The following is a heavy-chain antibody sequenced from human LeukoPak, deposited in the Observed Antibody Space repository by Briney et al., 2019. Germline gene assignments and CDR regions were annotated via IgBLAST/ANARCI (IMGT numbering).Heavy chain of an antibody. V-gene: IGHV3-7*05. CDR3: AREEHLEGDFDY. D-gene: IGHD1-1*01. Sequence: GGSLRLSCAASGFTFSNYWMSWVRQAPGKGLEWVANIKQDGSEKYYVDSVKGRFTISRDNAKNSLHLQLNSLRAEDTAVYYCAREEHLEGDFDYWGQGTLVTVSS. CDR2: IKQDGSEK. CDR1: GFTFSNYW. J-gene: IGHJ4*02.